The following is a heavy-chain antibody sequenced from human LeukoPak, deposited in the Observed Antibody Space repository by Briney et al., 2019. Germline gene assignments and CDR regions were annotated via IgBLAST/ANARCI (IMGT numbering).Heavy chain of an antibody. V-gene: IGHV4-59*08. J-gene: IGHJ4*02. Sequence: SETLSLTCTVSGGSISSYYWSWIRQPPGKGLEWIGYIYYSGSTNYNPSLKSRVTISVDTSKNQFSLKLSSVTAADTAVYYCARQLGYSYGNDYWGQGALVTVSS. CDR2: IYYSGST. CDR3: ARQLGYSYGNDY. D-gene: IGHD5-18*01. CDR1: GGSISSYY.